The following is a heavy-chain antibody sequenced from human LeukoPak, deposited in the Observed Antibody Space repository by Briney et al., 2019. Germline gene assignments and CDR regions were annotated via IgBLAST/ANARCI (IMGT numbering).Heavy chain of an antibody. D-gene: IGHD2-15*01. J-gene: IGHJ4*02. V-gene: IGHV3-30*18. CDR2: ISYDGSNK. Sequence: PGGSLRLSCVASGFTFSNFAMSWVRQAPGKGLEWVAVISYDGSNKYYADSVKGRFTISRDNSKNTLYLQMNSLRAEDTAVYYCAKDLDIVVVVAATPFDYWGQGTLVTVSS. CDR3: AKDLDIVVVVAATPFDY. CDR1: GFTFSNFA.